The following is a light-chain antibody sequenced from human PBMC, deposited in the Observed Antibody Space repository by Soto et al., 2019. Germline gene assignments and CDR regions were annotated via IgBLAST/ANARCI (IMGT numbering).Light chain of an antibody. V-gene: IGLV2-11*01. CDR1: SRDVDAYDF. CDR3: CSFAGSFYV. J-gene: IGLJ1*01. Sequence: QSALTQPRSVSGSPGQSVAISCTGTSRDVDAYDFVSWYQHHPGKAPKLIISEVSKRPSGVSHRFSGSKSGNTASLTISGLKDEDEADYFCCSFAGSFYVFGTGTKVTVL. CDR2: EVS.